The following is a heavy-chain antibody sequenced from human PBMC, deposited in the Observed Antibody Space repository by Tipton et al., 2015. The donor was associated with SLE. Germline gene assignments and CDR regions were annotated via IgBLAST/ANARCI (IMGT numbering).Heavy chain of an antibody. Sequence: TLSLTCTVSGGSISSYYWGWIRQPPGKGLECIGRNYYSGSTYYNPSLKSRVTISVDTSKNQFSLQLSSVTAADTAVYYCASPPLGGGGTDDAFDIWGQGTMVTVSS. D-gene: IGHD3-16*01. CDR3: ASPPLGGGGTDDAFDI. CDR2: NYYSGST. CDR1: GGSISSYY. V-gene: IGHV4-39*01. J-gene: IGHJ3*02.